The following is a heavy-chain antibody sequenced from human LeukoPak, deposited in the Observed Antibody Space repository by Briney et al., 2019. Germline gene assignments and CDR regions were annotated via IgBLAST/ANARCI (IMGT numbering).Heavy chain of an antibody. J-gene: IGHJ4*02. V-gene: IGHV3-7*01. CDR2: MKQDGSEK. CDR3: ARKGFLWFGADGSVDY. Sequence: GGSLRLSCAASGFTFSSYSMNWVRQAPGKGLEWVANMKQDGSEKHYVDSVKGRFTISRDNAKNSLYLQMNSLRAEDTAIYYCARKGFLWFGADGSVDYWGQGTLVTVSS. D-gene: IGHD3-10*01. CDR1: GFTFSSYS.